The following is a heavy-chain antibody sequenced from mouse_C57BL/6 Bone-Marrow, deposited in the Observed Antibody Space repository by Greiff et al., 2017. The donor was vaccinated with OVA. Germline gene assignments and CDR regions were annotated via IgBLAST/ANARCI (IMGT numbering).Heavy chain of an antibody. CDR1: GYTFTNYW. CDR2: IYPGGGYT. J-gene: IGHJ4*01. D-gene: IGHD1-1*01. CDR3: ARSYYGGGYAMDY. Sequence: VQLQQSGAELVRPGTSVKMSCKASGYTFTNYWIGWAKQRPGHGLEWIGDIYPGGGYTNYNEKFKGKATLTADKSSSTAYMQFSSLTSEDSAIYYCARSYYGGGYAMDYWGQGTSVTVSS. V-gene: IGHV1-63*01.